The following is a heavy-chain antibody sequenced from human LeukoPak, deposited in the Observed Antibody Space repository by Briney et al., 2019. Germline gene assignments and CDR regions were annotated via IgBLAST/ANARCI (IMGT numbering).Heavy chain of an antibody. D-gene: IGHD1-26*01. CDR1: GGSTSSSDYD. J-gene: IGHJ6*03. V-gene: IGHV4-39*01. CDR2: IYYSGST. CDR3: VSLVSGSYRLVPYYYYYMDV. Sequence: SGTLSLTCTVSGGSTSSSDYDWGWIRQSPGKGLEWIGSIYYSGSTYYNPSLKSRVTISVDTSKNQFSLKLSSVTAADTAVYFCVSLVSGSYRLVPYYYYYMDVWGKGTTVTVSS.